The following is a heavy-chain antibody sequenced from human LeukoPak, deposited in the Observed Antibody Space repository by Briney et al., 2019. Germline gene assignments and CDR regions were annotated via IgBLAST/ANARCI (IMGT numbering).Heavy chain of an antibody. Sequence: GGSLRLSCAASGFTFSSYAMSWVRQAPGKGLEWVSAISGSGGSTYYADSVKGRFTISRDNSKNTLYLQMNSLRAEHTAVYYCAKDRELLWFGELLPFDYWGQGTLVTVSS. CDR2: ISGSGGST. J-gene: IGHJ4*02. V-gene: IGHV3-23*01. D-gene: IGHD3-10*01. CDR3: AKDRELLWFGELLPFDY. CDR1: GFTFSSYA.